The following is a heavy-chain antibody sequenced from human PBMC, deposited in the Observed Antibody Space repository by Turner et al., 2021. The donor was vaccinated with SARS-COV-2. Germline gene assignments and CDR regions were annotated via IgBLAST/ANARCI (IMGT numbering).Heavy chain of an antibody. V-gene: IGHV4-59*08. J-gene: IGHJ6*02. CDR2: FYKIGSI. D-gene: IGHD1-1*01. CDR1: GGSISSKS. Sequence: QVQLQESGPGLVRPSETLSLTCTVSGGSISSKSWSWLRQSPGRGREWIGYFYKIGSIDYDPTLRSRVTISVCTSKNQLSLNLISMTAADTAVYYCARHQGSTSGYDHGMNVWGQGTAVIVSS. CDR3: ARHQGSTSGYDHGMNV.